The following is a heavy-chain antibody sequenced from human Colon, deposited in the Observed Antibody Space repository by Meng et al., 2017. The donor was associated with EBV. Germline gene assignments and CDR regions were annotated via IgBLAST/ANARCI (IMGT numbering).Heavy chain of an antibody. Sequence: QVQLQESGPGLVKPSQTLSLTCGVSGGSISSSGYYWSWIRQPPGKGLEWIGYSYYSGSTYYNPSLKSRVTISVDTSNNQFSLKLKSVAAADTAVYYCVRYSYGFDYWGQGTLFTVSS. CDR2: SYYSGST. D-gene: IGHD5-18*01. V-gene: IGHV4-30-4*01. CDR1: GGSISSSGYY. CDR3: VRYSYGFDY. J-gene: IGHJ4*02.